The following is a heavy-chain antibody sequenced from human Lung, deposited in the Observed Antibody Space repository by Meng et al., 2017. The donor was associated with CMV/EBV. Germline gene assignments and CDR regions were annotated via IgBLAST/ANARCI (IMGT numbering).Heavy chain of an antibody. D-gene: IGHD1-14*01. Sequence: QRQLQEVGPGLVKPSETLPPTCTVSGGSISSSSYYWAWIRQPPGEGLEWIGSVVYSGTTYYTSSLKSRVSISVDTSKNQFSLKLSSVTAADTAVYYCARHHHSPTFDYWGQGTLVTVSS. V-gene: IGHV4-39*01. CDR3: ARHHHSPTFDY. CDR1: GGSISSSSYY. CDR2: VVYSGTT. J-gene: IGHJ4*02.